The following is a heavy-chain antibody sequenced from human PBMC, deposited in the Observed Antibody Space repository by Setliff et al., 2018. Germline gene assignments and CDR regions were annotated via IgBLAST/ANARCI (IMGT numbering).Heavy chain of an antibody. V-gene: IGHV4-39*01. J-gene: IGHJ6*03. Sequence: PSETLSLTCTVSGGSISSGNYYWGLIRQPPGKGLEWVATIYYSGSTYSNPSLKSRLIISVDAPANQFSVKLSSVTAADTAVYYCARHRSNGSGSYPCRYMDVWGKGIMVTVSS. CDR3: ARHRSNGSGSYPCRYMDV. CDR1: GGSISSGNYY. CDR2: IYYSGST. D-gene: IGHD3-10*01.